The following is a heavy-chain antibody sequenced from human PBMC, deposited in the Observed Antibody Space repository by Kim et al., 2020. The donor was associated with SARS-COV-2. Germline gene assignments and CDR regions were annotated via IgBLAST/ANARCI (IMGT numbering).Heavy chain of an antibody. CDR1: GFTFEHYY. D-gene: IGHD1-1*01. CDR3: ARVKTGTTPWFDS. Sequence: GGSLRLSCVASGFTFEHYYMSWVRQAPGKGLEWVANIMQDGSDKFYVDSVKGRFTISRDNAKRSLYLQLYSLRVEDTAMYYCARVKTGTTPWFDSWGLGTLVTVSS. V-gene: IGHV3-7*01. J-gene: IGHJ5*01. CDR2: IMQDGSDK.